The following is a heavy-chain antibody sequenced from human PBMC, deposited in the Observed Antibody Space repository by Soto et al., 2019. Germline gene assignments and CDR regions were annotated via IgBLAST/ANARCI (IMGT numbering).Heavy chain of an antibody. D-gene: IGHD3-3*01. V-gene: IGHV3-15*01. Sequence: EVQLVESGGGLVKPGGSLRLSCAASGFTFSNAWMSWVRRAPGKGLEWVGSIKRNTDGGTTDYAAPVKGRFTISRDDSKNTLYVQMNSLKTEDTAVYYCTTLFVVVTSDAFDIWGQGTMVTVSS. J-gene: IGHJ3*02. CDR2: IKRNTDGGTT. CDR1: GFTFSNAW. CDR3: TTLFVVVTSDAFDI.